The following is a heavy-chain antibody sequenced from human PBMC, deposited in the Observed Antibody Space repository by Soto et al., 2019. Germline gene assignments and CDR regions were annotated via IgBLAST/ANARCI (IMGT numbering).Heavy chain of an antibody. Sequence: GGSLRLSCAASGFSFSSYAMNWVRQAPGKGLEWVAVISYGGDNKYYADSVKGRFTISRDNSKNTLYLRMNSLRAEDMAVYYCARDPHSSGWYEWVSMTLSIDFDYWGRGTLVTVSS. CDR1: GFSFSSYA. V-gene: IGHV3-30-3*01. CDR2: ISYGGDNK. J-gene: IGHJ4*01. D-gene: IGHD6-19*01. CDR3: ARDPHSSGWYEWVSMTLSIDFDY.